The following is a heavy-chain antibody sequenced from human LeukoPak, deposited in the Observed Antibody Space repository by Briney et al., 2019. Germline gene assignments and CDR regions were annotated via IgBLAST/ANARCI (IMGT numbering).Heavy chain of an antibody. D-gene: IGHD5-12*01. J-gene: IGHJ4*02. CDR1: GGSISSYY. Sequence: SETLSLTCTVSGGSISSYYWSWIRQPPGKGLEWIGYIYYSGSTYYNPSLKSRVTISVDTSKSQFSLKLSSVTAADTAVYYCARGGDTGYDYLDFWGQGTLVTVSS. CDR2: IYYSGST. V-gene: IGHV4-59*08. CDR3: ARGGDTGYDYLDF.